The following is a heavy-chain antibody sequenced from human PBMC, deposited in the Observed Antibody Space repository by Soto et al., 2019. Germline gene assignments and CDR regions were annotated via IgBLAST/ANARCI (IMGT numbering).Heavy chain of an antibody. V-gene: IGHV3-30*18. J-gene: IGHJ5*02. D-gene: IGHD6-6*01. Sequence: QEQLVESGGDVVQPGGSLRLSCAASGFMLSRQDMHWVRQAPGKGLEWVAVLSYDGIAQYYADSVKGRFTISRDNSKNTLYLQMNSLRVEDTALYYCVKGGWYGSSSPSDRWGQGTLVTVSS. CDR3: VKGGWYGSSSPSDR. CDR1: GFMLSRQD. CDR2: LSYDGIAQ.